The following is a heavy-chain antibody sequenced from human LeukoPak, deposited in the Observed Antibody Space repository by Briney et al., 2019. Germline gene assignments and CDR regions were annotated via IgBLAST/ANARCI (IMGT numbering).Heavy chain of an antibody. V-gene: IGHV3-21*01. CDR3: ARDYDILTGGFDY. J-gene: IGHJ4*02. CDR1: GFTFRSYT. Sequence: GGSLRLSCAPSGFTFRSYTINWVRQAPGKGLEWVSSIGASSTYIYYADSGKGRFTISRDNANNSLYLQMNSLRADDTAVYYCARDYDILTGGFDYWGQGTLVTVSS. CDR2: IGASSTYI. D-gene: IGHD3-9*01.